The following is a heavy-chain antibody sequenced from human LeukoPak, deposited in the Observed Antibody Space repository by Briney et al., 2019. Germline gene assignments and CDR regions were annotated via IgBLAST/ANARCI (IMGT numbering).Heavy chain of an antibody. D-gene: IGHD3-16*01. V-gene: IGHV3-7*01. Sequence: GGSLRLSCAASGFTFSSYSMNWVRQAPGKGLEWVANIKQDGSEKYYLDSMKGRFTISRDNAKNSLYLQVNSLRVEDTAVYYCASLNYGQVWGSPHYYFDYWGQGILVTVSS. J-gene: IGHJ4*02. CDR3: ASLNYGQVWGSPHYYFDY. CDR2: IKQDGSEK. CDR1: GFTFSSYS.